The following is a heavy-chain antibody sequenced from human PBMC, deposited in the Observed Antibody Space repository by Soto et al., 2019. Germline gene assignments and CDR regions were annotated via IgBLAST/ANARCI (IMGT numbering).Heavy chain of an antibody. V-gene: IGHV1-18*01. Sequence: QVHLVQSGAEVKKPGASVKVSCKGSGYAFTTYGITWVRQAPGQGLEWMGWISAHNGNTNYAQKLQGRVTVTRDTSTSTAYMEVRSLRSDETAVYCCTRGRYGDYWGQGAVVTVSS. CDR1: GYAFTTYG. J-gene: IGHJ4*02. D-gene: IGHD1-1*01. CDR2: ISAHNGNT. CDR3: TRGRYGDY.